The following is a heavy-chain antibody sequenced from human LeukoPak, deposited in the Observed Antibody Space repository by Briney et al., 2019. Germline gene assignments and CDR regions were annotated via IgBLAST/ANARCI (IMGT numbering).Heavy chain of an antibody. J-gene: IGHJ4*02. D-gene: IGHD3-10*01. CDR3: ARTALWFGESTHYFDY. CDR2: INHNSGGT. V-gene: IGHV1-2*02. Sequence: ASVKVSCKASGYTFTGYYMHWLRQAPGQGLEWSGWINHNSGGTNYAQKLQRRVTMTRDTYISTAYMELSRLRSDDAAVYYCARTALWFGESTHYFDYWGQGTLVTVSS. CDR1: GYTFTGYY.